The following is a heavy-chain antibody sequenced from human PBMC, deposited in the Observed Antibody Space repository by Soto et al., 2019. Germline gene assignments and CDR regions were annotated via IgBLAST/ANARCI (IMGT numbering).Heavy chain of an antibody. CDR1: GGSISSSSYY. Sequence: PSETLSLTCTVSGGSISSSSYYWGWIRQPPGKGLEWIGSIYYSGSTYYNPSLKSRVTISVDTSKNQFSLKLSSVTAADTAVYYCARESWGDYGDFYYYYGMDVWGQGTTVT. CDR3: ARESWGDYGDFYYYYGMDV. CDR2: IYYSGST. D-gene: IGHD4-17*01. J-gene: IGHJ6*02. V-gene: IGHV4-39*01.